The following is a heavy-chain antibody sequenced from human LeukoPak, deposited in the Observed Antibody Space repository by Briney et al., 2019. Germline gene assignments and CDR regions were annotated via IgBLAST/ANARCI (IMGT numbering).Heavy chain of an antibody. CDR1: GYTFTSYG. CDR2: ISAYNGNT. Sequence: ASVKVSCKASGYTFTSYGISWVRQAPGQGLEWMGWISAYNGNTNYAQKLQGRVTMTTDTSTSTAYIELRSLRSDDTAVYYCARALHYYDSSGYYYLPDYWGQGTLVTVSS. D-gene: IGHD3-22*01. V-gene: IGHV1-18*01. CDR3: ARALHYYDSSGYYYLPDY. J-gene: IGHJ4*02.